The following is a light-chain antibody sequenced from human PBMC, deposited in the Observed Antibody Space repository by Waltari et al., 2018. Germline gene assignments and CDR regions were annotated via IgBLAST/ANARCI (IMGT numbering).Light chain of an antibody. CDR1: STDVGGYNF. Sequence: QSALTQPASVSGSPGQSITISCTGTSTDVGGYNFVSWYHQHPGKAPNLLINDVSKRPSGVSNRFSGSKSGNTASLTISGLQAEDEADYYCSSYTSTNTYVFGTGTEVTVL. CDR3: SSYTSTNTYV. J-gene: IGLJ1*01. V-gene: IGLV2-14*03. CDR2: DVS.